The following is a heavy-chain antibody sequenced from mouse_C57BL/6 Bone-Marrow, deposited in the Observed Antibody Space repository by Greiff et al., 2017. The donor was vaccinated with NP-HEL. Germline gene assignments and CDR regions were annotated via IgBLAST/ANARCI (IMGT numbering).Heavy chain of an antibody. Sequence: QVQLQQPGAELVKPGASVKLSCKASGYTFTSYWLHWVKQRPGQGLEWIGMIHPNSGSTNYNEKFKSKATLTVDKSSSKAYMQLSSLTSEDSAVYYCASPAYYWGQGTLVTVSA. CDR1: GYTFTSYW. J-gene: IGHJ3*01. V-gene: IGHV1-64*01. CDR3: ASPAYY. D-gene: IGHD2-10*01. CDR2: IHPNSGST.